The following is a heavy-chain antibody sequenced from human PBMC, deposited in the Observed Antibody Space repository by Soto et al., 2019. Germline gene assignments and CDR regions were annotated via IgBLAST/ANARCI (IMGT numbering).Heavy chain of an antibody. V-gene: IGHV3-23*01. CDR2: ISDNGGRT. D-gene: IGHD6-19*01. CDR1: GFTFSTYA. CDR3: AKALSGWAPFDY. Sequence: QPGGSLRLSCAASGFTFSTYAMAWIRQAPGKGLEWVSGISDNGGRTYYADSVKGRFTISRDNSKNTLYLQMNSLRAEDTAVYYCAKALSGWAPFDYWGQGTLVTVSS. J-gene: IGHJ4*02.